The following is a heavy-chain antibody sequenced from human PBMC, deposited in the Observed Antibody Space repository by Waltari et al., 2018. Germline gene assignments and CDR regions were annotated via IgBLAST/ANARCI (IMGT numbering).Heavy chain of an antibody. D-gene: IGHD3-16*01. CDR1: GFTFSRFW. CDR3: VRDDDGGMGAV. V-gene: IGHV3-7*01. Sequence: EVQLVESGGGLVQPGGSLRLSCAASGFTFSRFWMSWVRQAPGKRLGWVGNIYKDGTVTNYMDSVKGRFTTSRDNARNSLYLQMNSLRVDDTAVYYCVRDDDGGMGAVWGQGTTVIVSS. J-gene: IGHJ6*02. CDR2: IYKDGTVT.